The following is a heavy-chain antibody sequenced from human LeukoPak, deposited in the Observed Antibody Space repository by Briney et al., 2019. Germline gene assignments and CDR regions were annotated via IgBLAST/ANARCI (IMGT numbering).Heavy chain of an antibody. J-gene: IGHJ4*02. V-gene: IGHV3-48*04. CDR2: ISLSSGAI. Sequence: GGSLRLSCAASAFTFSSYSMTWVRQAPGKGLEWVSYISLSSGAIYYADSVKGRFTISRDNAKNTLYLQMNSLRAEDTAVYYCAREGDDTSGYYQDYWGQGTLVTVSS. CDR1: AFTFSSYS. CDR3: AREGDDTSGYYQDY. D-gene: IGHD3-22*01.